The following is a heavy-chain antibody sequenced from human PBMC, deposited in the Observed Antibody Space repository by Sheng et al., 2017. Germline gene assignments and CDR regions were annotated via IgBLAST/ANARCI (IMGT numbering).Heavy chain of an antibody. J-gene: IGHJ6*02. D-gene: IGHD5-12*01. CDR3: ARDSRKMATIYYYYYGMDV. CDR2: ISYDGSNK. Sequence: QVQLVESGGGVVQPGRSLRLSCAASGFTFSSYAMHWVRQAPGKGLEWVAVISYDGSNKYYADSVKGRFTISRDNSKNTLYLQMNSLRAEDTAVYYCARDSRKMATIYYYYYGMDVWGQGTTVTVSS. V-gene: IGHV3-30*04. CDR1: GFTFSSYA.